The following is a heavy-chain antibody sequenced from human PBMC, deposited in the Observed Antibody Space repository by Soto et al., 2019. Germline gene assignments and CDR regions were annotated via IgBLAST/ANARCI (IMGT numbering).Heavy chain of an antibody. J-gene: IGHJ4*02. CDR1: GGSISSSIYY. Sequence: PSETLSLTCTVSGGSISSSIYYWGWIRHPPGKGLEWIGSIYYSGSTYYNPSLKSRVTISVDTSKNQFSLKLSSVTAADTAVYYCARHGRMDIVAAGSFDYWGQGTLVTVSS. CDR3: ARHGRMDIVAAGSFDY. V-gene: IGHV4-39*01. D-gene: IGHD5-12*01. CDR2: IYYSGST.